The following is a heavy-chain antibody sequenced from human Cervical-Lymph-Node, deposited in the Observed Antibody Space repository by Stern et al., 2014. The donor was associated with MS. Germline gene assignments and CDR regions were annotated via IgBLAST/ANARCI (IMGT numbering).Heavy chain of an antibody. CDR1: GDSLSRYS. Sequence: QVQLMQSGAEVKIPGSSVKVSCKASGDSLSRYSVSWVRQAPGQGLEWMGAIIPIYGTSNYAQKFQDRVTITADESSSTVYMELSGLRSEDTAVYYCAREPFGMDVWGQGTTITVSS. J-gene: IGHJ6*02. V-gene: IGHV1-69*01. CDR3: AREPFGMDV. CDR2: IIPIYGTS.